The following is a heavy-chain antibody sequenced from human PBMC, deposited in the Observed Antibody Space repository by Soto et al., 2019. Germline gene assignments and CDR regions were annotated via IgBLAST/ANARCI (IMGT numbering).Heavy chain of an antibody. Sequence: GGSLRLSCAASGFTFSSYGMHWVRQAPGKGLEWVAVIWYDGSNKYYADSVKGRFTISRDNSKNTLYLQMNSLRAEDTAVYYCARDESYYDSSGYPNLWGQGTLVTVSS. CDR3: ARDESYYDSSGYPNL. D-gene: IGHD3-22*01. CDR2: IWYDGSNK. V-gene: IGHV3-33*01. CDR1: GFTFSSYG. J-gene: IGHJ5*02.